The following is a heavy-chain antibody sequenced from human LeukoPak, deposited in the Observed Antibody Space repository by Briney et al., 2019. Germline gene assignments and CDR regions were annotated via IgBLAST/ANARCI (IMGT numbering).Heavy chain of an antibody. CDR2: T. Sequence: GGSLRLSCAASGFTVSRYFMNWVRQATGKGLDWLTKCGDAAEGPFTIPRDNSKNTLYLQMNSLRAEDTAGYCWWRDLLGGGTFDIWGQGTMVTVSS. CDR3: WRDLLGGGTFDI. J-gene: IGHJ3*02. V-gene: IGHV3-53*01. D-gene: IGHD3-16*01. CDR1: GFTVSRYF.